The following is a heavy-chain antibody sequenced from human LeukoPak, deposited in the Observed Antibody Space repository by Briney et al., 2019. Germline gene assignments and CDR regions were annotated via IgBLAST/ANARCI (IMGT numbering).Heavy chain of an antibody. J-gene: IGHJ4*02. CDR3: ARDSSPYDSSGLTVDY. Sequence: GGSLRLSCAASGFTFSDYYMSWIRQAPGKGLEWISYIGLSGNSIDYADSVRGRFTISRDNAKKSLYLQMNSLRAEDTAVYYCARDSSPYDSSGLTVDYWGQGTLVTVSS. CDR2: IGLSGNSI. D-gene: IGHD3-22*01. CDR1: GFTFSDYY. V-gene: IGHV3-11*04.